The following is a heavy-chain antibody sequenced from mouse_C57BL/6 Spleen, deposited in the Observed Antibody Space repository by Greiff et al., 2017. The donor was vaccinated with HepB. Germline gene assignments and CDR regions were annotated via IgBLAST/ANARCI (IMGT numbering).Heavy chain of an antibody. CDR1: GYTFTDYN. CDR2: INPNNGGT. CDR3: ARGWLLRRGAMDY. Sequence: VQLKQSGPELVKPGASVKIPCKASGYTFTDYNMDWVKQSHGKSLEWIGDINPNNGGTIYNQKFKGKATLTVDKSSSTAYMELRSLTSEDTAVYYCARGWLLRRGAMDYWGQGTSVTVSS. J-gene: IGHJ4*01. V-gene: IGHV1-18*01. D-gene: IGHD2-3*01.